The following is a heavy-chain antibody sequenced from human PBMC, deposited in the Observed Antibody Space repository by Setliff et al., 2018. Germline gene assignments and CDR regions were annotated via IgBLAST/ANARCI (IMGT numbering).Heavy chain of an antibody. J-gene: IGHJ6*03. CDR3: ARMSGFQYMDV. D-gene: IGHD3-3*01. CDR2: IYTSWST. V-gene: IGHV4-61*09. CDR1: GDSISSRRSY. Sequence: LSLTCTVSGDSISSRRSYWGWFRQPAGKGLEWIGQIYTSWSTNYNPSLKSRVTISLDTSKNQFSLSLSSVAAADTAVYYCARMSGFQYMDVWGKGTTVTVS.